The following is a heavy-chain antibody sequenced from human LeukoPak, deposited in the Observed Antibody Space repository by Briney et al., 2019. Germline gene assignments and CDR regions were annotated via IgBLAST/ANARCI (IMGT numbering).Heavy chain of an antibody. V-gene: IGHV3-30*19. D-gene: IGHD2-2*01. Sequence: PGGSLRLSCAASGFSFSNYGMHWVRQAPGKGLEWVAVISYDGSNKYYADSVKGRFTISRDNSKNTLYLQMNSLRAEDTAVYYCARDLVDCSSTSCSYYYYYYVMDVWGQGTTVTVSS. CDR2: ISYDGSNK. CDR3: ARDLVDCSSTSCSYYYYYYVMDV. CDR1: GFSFSNYG. J-gene: IGHJ6*02.